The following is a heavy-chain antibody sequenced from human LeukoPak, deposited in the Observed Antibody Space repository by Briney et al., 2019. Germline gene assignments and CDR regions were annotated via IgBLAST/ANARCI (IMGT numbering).Heavy chain of an antibody. Sequence: SETLSLTCAVYGGSFSGYYWSWIRQPPGKGLEWIGEINHSGSTNYNPSLKSRVTISVDTSKNQFSLKLSSVTAADTAVYYCARRRWLRLKFDGWYYFDYWGQGTLVTVSS. V-gene: IGHV4-34*01. D-gene: IGHD5-12*01. CDR1: GGSFSGYY. CDR3: ARRRWLRLKFDGWYYFDY. CDR2: INHSGST. J-gene: IGHJ4*02.